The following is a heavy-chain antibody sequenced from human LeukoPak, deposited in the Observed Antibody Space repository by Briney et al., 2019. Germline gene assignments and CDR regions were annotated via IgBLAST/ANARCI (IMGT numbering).Heavy chain of an antibody. CDR1: GFTVSSNY. J-gene: IGHJ4*02. CDR2: IKRIIDGGTT. Sequence: SGGSLRLSCVVSGFTVSSNYMSWFRQAPGKGLEWVGRIKRIIDGGTTDYAAPVKGRFTVSRDDSINTLYLQMSSLKTEDTAVYYCAAQGGSGDLRYWGQGTLVTVSS. D-gene: IGHD4-17*01. V-gene: IGHV3-15*01. CDR3: AAQGGSGDLRY.